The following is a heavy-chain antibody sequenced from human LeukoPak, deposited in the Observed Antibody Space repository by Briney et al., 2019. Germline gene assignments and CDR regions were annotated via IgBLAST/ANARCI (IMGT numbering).Heavy chain of an antibody. CDR3: ARGWSYPYYFDY. CDR2: IYLSETT. D-gene: IGHD1-26*01. Sequence: SETLSLTCAVSGYSISSGYYWGWIRQPPGKGLEWIGTIYLSETTYYNPSLKSRVTISVDTSKNQFSLKLSSVTAADTAVYYCARGWSYPYYFDYWGQGTLVTVSS. V-gene: IGHV4-38-2*01. J-gene: IGHJ4*02. CDR1: GYSISSGYY.